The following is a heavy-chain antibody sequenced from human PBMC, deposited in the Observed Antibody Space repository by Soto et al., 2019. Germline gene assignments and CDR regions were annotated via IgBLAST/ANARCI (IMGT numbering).Heavy chain of an antibody. Sequence: QGQLVESGGGVVQPGRSLRLSCAASGSNFSNYGIHWVRQVPGTGLEWVAVISYHGTDDHYTDSVRGRFTISRDNSKNTVYLQMTSLKAEDTAVYYCAKHLGYYSSSWPSYWGQGTLVTVSS. CDR1: GSNFSNYG. CDR3: AKHLGYYSSSWPSY. CDR2: ISYHGTDD. D-gene: IGHD6-13*01. J-gene: IGHJ4*02. V-gene: IGHV3-30*18.